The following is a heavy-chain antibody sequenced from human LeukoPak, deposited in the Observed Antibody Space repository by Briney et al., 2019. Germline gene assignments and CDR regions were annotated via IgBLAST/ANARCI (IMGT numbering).Heavy chain of an antibody. V-gene: IGHV3-30*18. CDR1: GFTFNNHG. CDR2: ISYDGSNK. CDR3: AKDVLRYYGSGSYMDV. Sequence: GGSLRLSCAASGFTFNNHGMHWVRQAPGKGLEWVTVISYDGSNKYYADSVKGRFTISRDNSKNTLYLQMNSLRAEDTALYYCAKDVLRYYGSGSYMDVWGQGTTVTVSS. D-gene: IGHD3-10*01. J-gene: IGHJ6*02.